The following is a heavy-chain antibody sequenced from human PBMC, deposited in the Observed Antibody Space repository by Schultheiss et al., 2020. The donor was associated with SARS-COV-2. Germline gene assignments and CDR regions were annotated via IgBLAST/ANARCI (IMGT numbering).Heavy chain of an antibody. CDR2: IYHSGST. CDR3: ARDCSGGSCSIYYYYGMDV. CDR1: GGSFSGYY. Sequence: SETLSLTCAVYGGSFSGYYWSWIRQPPGKGLEWIGSIYHSGSTNYNPSLKSRVTISVDRSKNQFSLKLSSVTAADTAVYYCARDCSGGSCSIYYYYGMDVWGQGTTVTVSS. J-gene: IGHJ6*02. D-gene: IGHD2-15*01. V-gene: IGHV4-34*01.